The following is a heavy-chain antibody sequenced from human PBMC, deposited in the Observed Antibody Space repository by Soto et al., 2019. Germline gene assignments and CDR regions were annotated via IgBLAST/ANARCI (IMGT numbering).Heavy chain of an antibody. CDR1: DDSFNTYS. CDR3: TRGVVVVSSTPRGDAVSI. Sequence: QVHLVQSGAEVKKPGSSVKVSCKASDDSFNTYSINWVRQASGQGLEWVGGIIPLFGTTNYAPELQDRVTITADQSTSPVYMEMSRLRSGDTAIYYCTRGVVVVSSTPRGDAVSIWGQGTKVTVSS. D-gene: IGHD2-21*01. V-gene: IGHV1-69*12. CDR2: IIPLFGTT. J-gene: IGHJ3*02.